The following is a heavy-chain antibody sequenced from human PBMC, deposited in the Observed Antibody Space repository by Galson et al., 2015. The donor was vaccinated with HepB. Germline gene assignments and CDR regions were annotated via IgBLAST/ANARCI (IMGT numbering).Heavy chain of an antibody. V-gene: IGHV1-46*03. D-gene: IGHD3-22*01. CDR2: INPSGGST. CDR3: ARDNPYFYECSGYPGY. Sequence: SVKVSCKASGYTFTSYYMHWVRQAPGQGLEWMGIINPSGGSTSYAQKFQGRVTMTRDTSTSTVYMELSSLRSEDTAVYYCARDNPYFYECSGYPGYWGQGTLVTVSS. CDR1: GYTFTSYY. J-gene: IGHJ4*02.